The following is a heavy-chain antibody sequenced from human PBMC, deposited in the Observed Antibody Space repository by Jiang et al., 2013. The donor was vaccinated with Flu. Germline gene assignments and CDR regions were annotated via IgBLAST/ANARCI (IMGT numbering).Heavy chain of an antibody. CDR2: IRSKAYGGTT. CDR3: TRCFYGRGYGAVAGTEGYYFDY. Sequence: GFIRSKAYGGTTEYAASVKGRFTISRDDSKSIAYLQMNSLKTEDTAVYYCTRCFYGRGYGAVAGTEGYYFDYWGQGTLVTVSS. D-gene: IGHD6-19*01. V-gene: IGHV3-49*02. J-gene: IGHJ4*02.